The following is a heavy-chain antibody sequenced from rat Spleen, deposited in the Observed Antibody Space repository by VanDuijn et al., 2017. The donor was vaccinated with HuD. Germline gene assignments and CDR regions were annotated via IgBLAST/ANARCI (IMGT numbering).Heavy chain of an antibody. CDR2: IRTKPNNYAT. CDR1: GFTFSMYY. Sequence: VQLVESGGGLVQPGRSMKLSCAASGFTFSMYYMAWVRQAPGKGLEWVARIRTKPNNYATYYADSVKGRFTISRDDSKSMVYLQMDNLKTEDTAIYYCTSRGYNNYDWFAYWGQGTLVTVSS. V-gene: IGHV10-5*01. D-gene: IGHD1-10*01. J-gene: IGHJ3*01. CDR3: TSRGYNNYDWFAY.